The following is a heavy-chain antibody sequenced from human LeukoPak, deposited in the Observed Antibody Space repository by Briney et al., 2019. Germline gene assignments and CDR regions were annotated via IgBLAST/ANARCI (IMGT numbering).Heavy chain of an antibody. CDR2: ISAYNGNT. CDR3: ARDQLPDIVVVLNYYYGMDV. Sequence: GASVKVSCKASGYTFTSYGISWVRQAPGQGLEWMGWISAYNGNTNHAQKLHGRVTMTTDTSTSTAYLELRSLRSDDTAVYYCARDQLPDIVVVLNYYYGMDVWGQGTTVTVSS. D-gene: IGHD2-2*01. CDR1: GYTFTSYG. J-gene: IGHJ6*02. V-gene: IGHV1-18*01.